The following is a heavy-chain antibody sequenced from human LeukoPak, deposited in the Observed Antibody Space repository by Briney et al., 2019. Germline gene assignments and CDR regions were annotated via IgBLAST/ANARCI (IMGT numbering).Heavy chain of an antibody. D-gene: IGHD3-10*01. J-gene: IGHJ4*02. Sequence: SGGSLRLSCAASGFTFSSYGMHWVRQAPGKGLEWVAFIRYDGSNKYYADSVKGRFTISRDNSKNTLYLQMNSLRAEDTAVYYCAKDRNSGLPQPYYFDYWGQGTLVTVSS. V-gene: IGHV3-30*02. CDR1: GFTFSSYG. CDR3: AKDRNSGLPQPYYFDY. CDR2: IRYDGSNK.